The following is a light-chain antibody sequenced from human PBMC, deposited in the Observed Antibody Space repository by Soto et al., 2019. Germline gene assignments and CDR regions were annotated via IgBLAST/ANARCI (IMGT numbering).Light chain of an antibody. Sequence: QAVVTQPPSVSAAPGQKVSISCSGSSSNIGDNHVAWYQHLAGRAPKLLIYDTNKRPSGIPDRFSGSKSGTSATLGITGLQTGDEADYYCGTWDSSLSSVVFGGGTKLTVL. J-gene: IGLJ2*01. CDR1: SSNIGDNH. CDR3: GTWDSSLSSVV. V-gene: IGLV1-51*01. CDR2: DTN.